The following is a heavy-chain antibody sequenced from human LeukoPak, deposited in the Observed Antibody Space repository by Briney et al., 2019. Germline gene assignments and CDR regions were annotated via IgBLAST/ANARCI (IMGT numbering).Heavy chain of an antibody. D-gene: IGHD5-18*01. CDR3: APRGDIEHSYGYGKWFDP. Sequence: PSETLSLTCAVYGGSFSGYYWSWIRQPPRKGLEWIGEINHSGSTNYNASLKSRVTISVDTSKNQFSLRLSSVTAADTAVYYCAPRGDIEHSYGYGKWFDPWGQGTRVTVSS. J-gene: IGHJ5*02. CDR1: GGSFSGYY. CDR2: INHSGST. V-gene: IGHV4-34*01.